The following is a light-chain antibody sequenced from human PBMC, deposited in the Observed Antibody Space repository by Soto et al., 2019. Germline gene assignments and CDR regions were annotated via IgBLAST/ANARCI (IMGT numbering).Light chain of an antibody. CDR3: HQYNFWPS. CDR2: GTS. Sequence: EVVMTQSPATLSVSPGGRATLSCRASQTVSSNLAWYQQKPGQSPRLLIYGTSTRATGVPARFSGSGSGTEFTLSISSLQSEDFAVYYCHQYNFWPSFGQGTKVDIK. V-gene: IGKV3-15*01. J-gene: IGKJ1*01. CDR1: QTVSSN.